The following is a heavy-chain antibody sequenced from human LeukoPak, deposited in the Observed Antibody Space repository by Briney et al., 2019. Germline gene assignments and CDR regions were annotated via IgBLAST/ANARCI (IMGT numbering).Heavy chain of an antibody. D-gene: IGHD3-3*01. Sequence: ASVKVSCKASGYTFTGYYMHWVRQAPGQGLEWMGRINPNSGGTNYAQKFRGRVTMTRDTSISTAYMELSRLRSDDTAVYYCARDPRYYDFWSGYFGVPAGHNWFDPWGQGTLVTVSS. J-gene: IGHJ5*02. CDR1: GYTFTGYY. CDR3: ARDPRYYDFWSGYFGVPAGHNWFDP. V-gene: IGHV1-2*06. CDR2: INPNSGGT.